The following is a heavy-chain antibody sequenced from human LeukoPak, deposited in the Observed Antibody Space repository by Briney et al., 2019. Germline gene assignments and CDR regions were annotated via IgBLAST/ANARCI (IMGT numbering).Heavy chain of an antibody. J-gene: IGHJ3*01. V-gene: IGHV3-23*01. D-gene: IGHD3-16*02. CDR1: GFSFRGAA. CDR2: ISSSGNNA. CDR3: AKDIQLST. Sequence: PGGSLRLSCAVSGFSFRGAAMTWVRQPPGKGLEWVSLISSSGNNAHYADSVKGRFTISRDNSKNTLTLQMNRLRVEDTAIYYCAKDIQLSTWGLGTRVTVSS.